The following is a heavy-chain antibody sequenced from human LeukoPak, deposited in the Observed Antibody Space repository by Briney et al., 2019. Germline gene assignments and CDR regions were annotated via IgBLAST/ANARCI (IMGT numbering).Heavy chain of an antibody. CDR1: GYTFTSYG. CDR2: ISPYNGNT. CDR3: ARDRDSSGHWAFDI. V-gene: IGHV1-18*01. J-gene: IGHJ3*02. Sequence: ASVKVSCKASGYTFTSYGISWVRQAPGQGLEWMGWISPYNGNTNYAQKLQGRVTMTTDTSTSTAYMELRSLRSDDTAVYYCARDRDSSGHWAFDIWGQGTMVTVSS. D-gene: IGHD3-22*01.